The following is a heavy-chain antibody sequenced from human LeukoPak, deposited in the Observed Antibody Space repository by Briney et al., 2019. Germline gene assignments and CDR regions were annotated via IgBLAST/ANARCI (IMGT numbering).Heavy chain of an antibody. D-gene: IGHD3-10*01. CDR1: GYTFTSYA. CDR2: INAGNGNT. Sequence: ASVKVSCKASGYTFTSYAMHWVRQAPGQRLEWMGWINAGNGNTKYSQKFQGRVTITRDTSASTAYMELSSLRSEDTAVYYCARLAGDYGSGSYYDDYWGQGTLVTVSS. V-gene: IGHV1-3*01. J-gene: IGHJ4*02. CDR3: ARLAGDYGSGSYYDDY.